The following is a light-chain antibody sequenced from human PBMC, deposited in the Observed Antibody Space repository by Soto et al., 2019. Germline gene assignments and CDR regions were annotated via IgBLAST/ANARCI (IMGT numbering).Light chain of an antibody. CDR2: GTS. CDR3: QQYGISPRT. V-gene: IGKV3-20*01. CDR1: QSVSTKS. J-gene: IGKJ1*01. Sequence: EVVLTQSPGTLSLSPGERATLSCRASQSVSTKSLAWFQQKPGQAPRLLMYGTSTRAAGIPDRFSGSGSGTDFTLTISRLAPEDFAVYYFQQYGISPRTFGQGTKVEIK.